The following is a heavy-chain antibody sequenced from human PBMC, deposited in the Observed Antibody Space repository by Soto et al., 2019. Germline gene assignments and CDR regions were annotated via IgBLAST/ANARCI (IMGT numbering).Heavy chain of an antibody. V-gene: IGHV3-23*01. J-gene: IGHJ4*02. CDR3: AKVGVRYCSGGSCYFHY. D-gene: IGHD2-15*01. CDR2: ISGGGDST. Sequence: PGGSLRLSCAASGFTFGSYAMTWVRQAPGKGLEWVSAISGGGDSTYYADSVQGRFTISRDNSRTTLYLQMNSLRAEDTAVYYCAKVGVRYCSGGSCYFHYWGQGT. CDR1: GFTFGSYA.